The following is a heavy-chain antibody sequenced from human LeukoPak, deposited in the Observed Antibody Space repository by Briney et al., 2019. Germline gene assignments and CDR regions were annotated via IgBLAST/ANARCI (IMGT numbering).Heavy chain of an antibody. CDR2: IYYSGST. D-gene: IGHD3-9*01. Sequence: SETLSLTCTVSGGSISSGGYYWSWIRQRPGKGLEWIGYIYYSGSTYYNPSLESRASISVDTSKNQFSLKLSSVTAADTAVYYCARDPRRLTGTPKTGGDYWGQGTLVTVSS. CDR3: ARDPRRLTGTPKTGGDY. CDR1: GGSISSGGYY. J-gene: IGHJ4*02. V-gene: IGHV4-31*03.